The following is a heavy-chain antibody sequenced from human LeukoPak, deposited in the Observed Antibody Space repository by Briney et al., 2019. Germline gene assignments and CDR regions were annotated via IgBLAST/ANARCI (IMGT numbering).Heavy chain of an antibody. CDR2: IYTSGST. D-gene: IGHD2-2*01. J-gene: IGHJ4*02. Sequence: SQTLSLTCTVSGGSISSGSYYWSWIRQPAGKGLKWIGRIYTSGSTNYNPSLKSRVTISVDTSKNQFTLKLSSVTAADTAVYYCAREVVSAAKYDYGGQGTLVTVSS. CDR3: AREVVSAAKYDY. V-gene: IGHV4-61*02. CDR1: GGSISSGSYY.